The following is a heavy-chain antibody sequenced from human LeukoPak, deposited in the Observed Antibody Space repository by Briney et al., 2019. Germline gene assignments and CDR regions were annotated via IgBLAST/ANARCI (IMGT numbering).Heavy chain of an antibody. J-gene: IGHJ5*02. Sequence: SETLSLTCTVSGYSISSGYYWGWIRQPPGKGLEWIGEINHSGSTNYNPSLKSRVTISVDTSKNQFSLKLSSVTAADTAVYYCARRFDPWGQGTLVTVSS. CDR2: INHSGST. CDR3: ARRFDP. CDR1: GYSISSGYY. V-gene: IGHV4-38-2*02.